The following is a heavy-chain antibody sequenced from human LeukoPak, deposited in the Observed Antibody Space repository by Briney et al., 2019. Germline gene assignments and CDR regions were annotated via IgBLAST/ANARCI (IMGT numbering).Heavy chain of an antibody. CDR3: AKDGTSFISYYYDSSGFYDC. V-gene: IGHV3-30*18. Sequence: GGSLRLSCAASGFTFSNYGMHWVRQAPGKGLEWVAAVPYDGTYKYYADSMEGLFTVSRDNSKNTLYLQVNILRAEDTAVYYCAKDGTSFISYYYDSSGFYDCWGQGTLVTVSS. CDR1: GFTFSNYG. D-gene: IGHD3-22*01. J-gene: IGHJ4*02. CDR2: VPYDGTYK.